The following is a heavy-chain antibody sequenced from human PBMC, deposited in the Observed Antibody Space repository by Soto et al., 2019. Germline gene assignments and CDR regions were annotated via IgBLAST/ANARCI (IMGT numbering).Heavy chain of an antibody. V-gene: IGHV1-18*01. CDR2: ISGYNGYT. CDR3: ARDRDYSHTDADIDY. J-gene: IGHJ4*02. CDR1: GYNFNTYG. Sequence: QVQLMQSGAEVRRPGTSMRISCTTSGYNFNTYGIIWVRQAPGQGLEWMGWISGYNGYTKYAQNFEDRVTLSTDPSTSTAFLELRNLRSGDTALYFCARDRDYSHTDADIDYWDQRTLVTVSS. D-gene: IGHD3-16*01.